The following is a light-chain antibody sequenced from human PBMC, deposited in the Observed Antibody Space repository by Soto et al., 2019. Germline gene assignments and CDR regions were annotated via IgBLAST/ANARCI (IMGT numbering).Light chain of an antibody. CDR1: SSDVGSYNL. CDR3: CSYVGSRSFVV. V-gene: IGLV2-23*03. J-gene: IGLJ2*01. Sequence: QSVLTQPASVSGSPGQSITISCTGTSSDVGSYNLVSWYQQHPGKAPKLIIYEGSKRPSGVSNRFSGSKSGNTASLTISGLQAEDEADYYCCSYVGSRSFVVFGGGTKLTVL. CDR2: EGS.